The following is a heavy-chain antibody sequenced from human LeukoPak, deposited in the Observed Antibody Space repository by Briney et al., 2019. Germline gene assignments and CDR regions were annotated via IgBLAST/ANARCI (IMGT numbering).Heavy chain of an antibody. CDR3: ATSGNYYLKY. Sequence: PGGSLRLPCAASGFTFSTYNVNWVRQAPGKGLEWVSHITNSSTNIYYADSVKGRFTISRDNAKNALSLQMNSLRDEDTAVYYCATSGNYYLKYWGQGTLVTVSS. CDR2: ITNSSTNI. CDR1: GFTFSTYN. D-gene: IGHD1-26*01. V-gene: IGHV3-48*02. J-gene: IGHJ4*02.